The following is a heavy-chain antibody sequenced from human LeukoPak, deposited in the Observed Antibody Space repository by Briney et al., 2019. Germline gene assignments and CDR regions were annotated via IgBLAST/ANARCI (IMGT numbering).Heavy chain of an antibody. CDR3: TRGNKLTLYYYGSGSLLNWFDP. CDR2: INHSGST. J-gene: IGHJ5*02. Sequence: SETLSLTCTVSGGSISSVNYYWSWIRQPPGKGLEWIGEINHSGSTNYNPSLKSRVTISVDTSKNQFSLKLSSVTAADTAVYYCTRGNKLTLYYYGSGSLLNWFDPWGQGTLVTVSS. CDR1: GGSISSVNYY. D-gene: IGHD3-10*01. V-gene: IGHV4-39*07.